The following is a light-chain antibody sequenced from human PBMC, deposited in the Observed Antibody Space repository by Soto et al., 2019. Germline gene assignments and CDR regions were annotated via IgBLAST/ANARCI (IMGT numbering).Light chain of an antibody. J-gene: IGKJ1*01. CDR1: QSISSW. CDR2: DAS. V-gene: IGKV1-5*01. CDR3: QQYNSYSPWT. Sequence: DIQMTQSPSTLSASVGDRVTITCRASQSISSWLAWYQQKPGKAPKLLIYDASSLESGVPSRFSGSGSGTEFTLTISSLQPDDFATYYCQQYNSYSPWTFCQGTKVEIK.